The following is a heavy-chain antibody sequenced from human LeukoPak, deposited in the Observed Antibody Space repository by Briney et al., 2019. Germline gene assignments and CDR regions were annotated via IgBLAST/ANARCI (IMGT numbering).Heavy chain of an antibody. Sequence: PSETLSLTCAVYGGSFSGYYWSWIRQPPGKGLEWIGEINHSGSTNYNPSLKSRVTISVDTSKNQFSLKLSSVTAADTAVYYCARGRTVVPAAISGSYYYYYYYMDVWGKGTTVTVSS. CDR2: INHSGST. V-gene: IGHV4-34*01. D-gene: IGHD2-2*02. J-gene: IGHJ6*03. CDR1: GGSFSGYY. CDR3: ARGRTVVPAAISGSYYYYYYYMDV.